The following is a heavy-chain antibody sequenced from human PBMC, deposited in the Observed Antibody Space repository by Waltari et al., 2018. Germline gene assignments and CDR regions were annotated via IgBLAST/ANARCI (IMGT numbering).Heavy chain of an antibody. CDR2: FSTSTTYI. D-gene: IGHD6-13*01. V-gene: IGHV3-21*01. Sequence: EVQLVESGGGRVKPGGSRSLSCAASGCSLRRHNGNWVRQAPGKGLEWVSSFSTSTTYIYYADSVKGRFTISRDNAKNSLFLQMNSLRAEDTAVYYCARGERWYIDYWGQGTLVTVSS. J-gene: IGHJ4*02. CDR1: GCSLRRHN. CDR3: ARGERWYIDY.